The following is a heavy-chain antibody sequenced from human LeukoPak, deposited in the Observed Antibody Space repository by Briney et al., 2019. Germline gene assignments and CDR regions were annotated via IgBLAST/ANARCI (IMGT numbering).Heavy chain of an antibody. CDR2: IYKNGST. J-gene: IGHJ4*02. D-gene: IGHD3-9*01. V-gene: IGHV4-59*08. Sequence: SETLSLTCTVSGASLSSYYWSWIRRPPGKGLEWIGNIYKNGSTNYNPSLKSRVTISIDTSKNQFSLRLSSVTAADTAVYYCARLDYDILTGSSYFFDYWGQGPLVTVSS. CDR1: GASLSSYY. CDR3: ARLDYDILTGSSYFFDY.